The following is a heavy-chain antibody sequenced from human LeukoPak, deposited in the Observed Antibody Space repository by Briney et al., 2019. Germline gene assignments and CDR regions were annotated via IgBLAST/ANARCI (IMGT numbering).Heavy chain of an antibody. Sequence: EASVKVSCKASGYTFTSYGISWVRQAPGQGLEWMGWISAYNGNTNYAQKLQGRVTMTTDTSTSTAYMELRSLRSDDTAVYYCARDLDPRYSSSYNWFDPWGQGTLVTVSS. CDR1: GYTFTSYG. V-gene: IGHV1-18*01. CDR3: ARDLDPRYSSSYNWFDP. J-gene: IGHJ5*02. D-gene: IGHD6-6*01. CDR2: ISAYNGNT.